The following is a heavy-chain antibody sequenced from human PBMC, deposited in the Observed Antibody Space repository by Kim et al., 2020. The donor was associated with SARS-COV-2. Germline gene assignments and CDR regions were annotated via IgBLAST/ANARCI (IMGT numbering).Heavy chain of an antibody. CDR1: GGSISSSNW. J-gene: IGHJ4*02. CDR2: IYHSGST. V-gene: IGHV4-4*02. D-gene: IGHD3-16*02. CDR3: ARDYYDYVWGSYRQYYFDY. Sequence: SETLSLTCAFSGGSISSSNWWSWVRQPPGKGLEWIGEIYHSGSTNYNPSLKSRVTISVDKSKNQFSLKLSSVTAADTAVYYCARDYYDYVWGSYRQYYFDYWGQGTLVTVSS.